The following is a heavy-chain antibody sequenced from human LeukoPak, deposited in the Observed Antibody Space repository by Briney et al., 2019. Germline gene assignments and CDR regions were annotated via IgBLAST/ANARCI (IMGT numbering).Heavy chain of an antibody. CDR2: INREGSRT. Sequence: GGSLRLSCAASGFTFSNHWMHWVRQAPGKGLMWVSRINREGSRTDYADSVKGRFTISRDNYTLYLQMNSLRAEDTAVYYCAKAGPYGDYVLAFDIWGQGTMVAVSS. J-gene: IGHJ3*02. CDR1: GFTFSNHW. D-gene: IGHD4-17*01. CDR3: AKAGPYGDYVLAFDI. V-gene: IGHV3-74*01.